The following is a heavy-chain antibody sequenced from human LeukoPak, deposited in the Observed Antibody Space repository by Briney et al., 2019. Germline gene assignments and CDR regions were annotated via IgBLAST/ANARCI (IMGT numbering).Heavy chain of an antibody. V-gene: IGHV3-74*01. CDR3: ARDPTVTNFHDAFDI. Sequence: GGSLRLSCAASGFTFSSYWMHWVRQAPGKGLVWVSRISPDGSSTTYADSVKGRFTISRDNAKNTLSLQMHSLRAEDTALYYCARDPTVTNFHDAFDIWGQGTMVTVSS. J-gene: IGHJ3*02. D-gene: IGHD4-17*01. CDR1: GFTFSSYW. CDR2: ISPDGSST.